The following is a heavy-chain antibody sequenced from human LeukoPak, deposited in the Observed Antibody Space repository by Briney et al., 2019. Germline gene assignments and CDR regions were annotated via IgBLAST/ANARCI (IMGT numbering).Heavy chain of an antibody. V-gene: IGHV3-21*01. CDR1: GFTFSDYT. Sequence: GGSLRLSCAASGFTFSDYTMDWVRQAPGKGLGWVSSISISSSYIYYADSVKGRFTISRDNAKNELYLQMNSLRAEDTAVYYCAREFGELLVYYYYYYMDVWGKGTTVTISS. D-gene: IGHD3-10*01. J-gene: IGHJ6*03. CDR3: AREFGELLVYYYYYYMDV. CDR2: ISISSSYI.